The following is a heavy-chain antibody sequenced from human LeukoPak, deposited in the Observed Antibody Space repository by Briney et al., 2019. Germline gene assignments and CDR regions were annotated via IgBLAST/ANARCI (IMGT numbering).Heavy chain of an antibody. CDR1: GGSISSGDYY. Sequence: PSETLSLTCTVSGGSISSGDYYWSWIRQPPGKGLEWIGYIYYSGSTYYNPSLKSRVTISVDTSKTQFSLKLSSVTAADTAVYYCASSWYCGGDCYSSADYWGQGTLVTVSS. CDR3: ASSWYCGGDCYSSADY. CDR2: IYYSGST. J-gene: IGHJ4*02. D-gene: IGHD2-21*01. V-gene: IGHV4-30-4*01.